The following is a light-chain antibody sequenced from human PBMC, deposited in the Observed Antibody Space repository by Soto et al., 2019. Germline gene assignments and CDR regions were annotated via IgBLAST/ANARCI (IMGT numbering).Light chain of an antibody. CDR2: EVT. Sequence: QSVLTQPASVSGSPGQSITISCTGTSSDVGDYNYVSWYQHHPGKAPKLMSFEVTNRPSGVSNRFSGSKSVNTASLTISGLQAEDEADYYCSSYTTSSTRVFGTGTKMTVL. CDR3: SSYTTSSTRV. J-gene: IGLJ1*01. V-gene: IGLV2-14*01. CDR1: SSDVGDYNY.